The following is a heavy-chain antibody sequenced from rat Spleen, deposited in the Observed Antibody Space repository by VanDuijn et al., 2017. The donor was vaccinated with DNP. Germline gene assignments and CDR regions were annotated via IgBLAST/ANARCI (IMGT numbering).Heavy chain of an antibody. Sequence: EVQLVESGGDLVQPGRSLKLSCVASGFTFNNYWMAWIRQVPGKGLEWVASIPSRGGNTYYPDSVKGRFTISRDNAKNTLYLQMNSLRSEDTATYYCARDDYGSYGAMDPWGQGTSVTVSS. V-gene: IGHV5-31*01. CDR2: IPSRGGNT. CDR3: ARDDYGSYGAMDP. J-gene: IGHJ4*01. CDR1: GFTFNNYW. D-gene: IGHD1-3*01.